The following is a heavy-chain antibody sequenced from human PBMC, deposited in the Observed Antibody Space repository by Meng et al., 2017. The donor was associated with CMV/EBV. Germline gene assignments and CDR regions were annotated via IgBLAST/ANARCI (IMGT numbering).Heavy chain of an antibody. Sequence: VLLVGSGGGLVPAGGYMSLSFAASGFNVRDKYMSWVRQAPGKGLEWVCIIYRGDNTYYIDSVKDGFTVSRDNSKNTMYLQMNSLRVEDTAVYYCTGDSVSNPNLDYWGQGTLVTVSS. J-gene: IGHJ4*02. CDR3: TGDSVSNPNLDY. D-gene: IGHD3-10*01. V-gene: IGHV3-66*01. CDR1: GFNVRDKY. CDR2: IYRGDNT.